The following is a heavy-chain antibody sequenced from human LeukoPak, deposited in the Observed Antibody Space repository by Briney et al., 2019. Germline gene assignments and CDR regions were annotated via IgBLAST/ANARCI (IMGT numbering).Heavy chain of an antibody. CDR2: INHSGST. Sequence: SETLSLTCAVYGGSFSGHYWSWIRQPPGKGLEWIGEINHSGSTNYNPSLKSRVTISVDTSKNQFSLKLSSVTAADTAVYYCAVAFLGYCSSTSCYDWSDYFGYWGQGTLVTVSS. CDR1: GGSFSGHY. V-gene: IGHV4-34*01. CDR3: AVAFLGYCSSTSCYDWSDYFGY. J-gene: IGHJ4*02. D-gene: IGHD2-2*01.